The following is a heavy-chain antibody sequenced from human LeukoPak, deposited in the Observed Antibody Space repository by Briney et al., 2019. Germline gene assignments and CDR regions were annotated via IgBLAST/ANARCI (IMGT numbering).Heavy chain of an antibody. Sequence: SGGSLRLSCAASGFTFSSYAMSWVRQAPGKGLEWVSAISGGGGGTYYADSVKGRFTISRDNSKNTLDLQMNSLRAEDTAVYYCAKDAAGPEYWGQGTLVTVSS. J-gene: IGHJ4*02. V-gene: IGHV3-23*01. CDR3: AKDAAGPEY. D-gene: IGHD6-13*01. CDR2: ISGGGGGT. CDR1: GFTFSSYA.